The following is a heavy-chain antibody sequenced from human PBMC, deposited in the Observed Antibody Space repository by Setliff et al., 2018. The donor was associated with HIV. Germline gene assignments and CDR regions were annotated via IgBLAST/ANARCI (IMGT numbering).Heavy chain of an antibody. CDR2: VNHKGVA. D-gene: IGHD2-21*01. V-gene: IGHV4-34*01. J-gene: IGHJ4*02. CDR3: TRAQIAAPRPFDY. Sequence: LSLTCTVYGGAFSGYYWTWIRQSPGRGLEWIGEVNHKGVANYSPSLMRRATISADTSKNQFSLRLSSVTAADTALYFCTRAQIAAPRPFDYWGQGTLVTVSS. CDR1: GGAFSGYY.